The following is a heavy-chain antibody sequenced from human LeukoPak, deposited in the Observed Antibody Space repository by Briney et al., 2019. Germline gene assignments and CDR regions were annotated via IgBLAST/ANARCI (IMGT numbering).Heavy chain of an antibody. CDR1: GGSFSGYY. CDR2: INHSGST. D-gene: IGHD5-18*01. J-gene: IGHJ6*02. CDR3: ARGVADSGYSYGYVYYYYGMDV. Sequence: SETLSLTCAVHGGSFSGYYWSWIRQPPGKGLEWIGEINHSGSTNYNPSLKSRVTISVDTSKNQFSLKLSSVTAADTAVYYCARGVADSGYSYGYVYYYYGMDVWGQGTTVTVSS. V-gene: IGHV4-34*01.